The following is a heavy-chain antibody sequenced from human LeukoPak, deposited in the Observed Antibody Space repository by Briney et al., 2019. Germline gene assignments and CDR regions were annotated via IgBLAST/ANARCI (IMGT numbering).Heavy chain of an antibody. CDR3: ARDETGIDY. CDR1: GFTFSSYA. D-gene: IGHD3-9*01. J-gene: IGHJ4*02. V-gene: IGHV3-23*01. Sequence: NPGGSLRLSCAASGFTFSSYAMSWVRQAPGKGLEWVSAISGSGGSTYYADSVKGRFTISRDNAKNSLYLEMNSLRAEDTALYYCARDETGIDYWGQGTLVTVSS. CDR2: ISGSGGST.